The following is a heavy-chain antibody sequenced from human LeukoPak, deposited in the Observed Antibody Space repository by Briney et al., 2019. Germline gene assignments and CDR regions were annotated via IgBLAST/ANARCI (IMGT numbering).Heavy chain of an antibody. D-gene: IGHD3-16*01. V-gene: IGHV6-1*01. J-gene: IGHJ4*02. CDR1: GDSVTSGI. CDR3: ARDLHGSRGEFDY. CDR2: TYHWSKWFN. Sequence: SQTLSLTCAISGDSVTSGIWNWIRQSPSRGLERLGRTYHWSKWFNDYAVSVESRMTINADTSRNQFSLQLNSVTPEDTAVYYCARDLHGSRGEFDYWGQGTLVTVSS.